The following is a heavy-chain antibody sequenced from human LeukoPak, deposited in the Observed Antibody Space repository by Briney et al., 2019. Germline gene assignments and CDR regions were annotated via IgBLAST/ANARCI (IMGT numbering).Heavy chain of an antibody. CDR2: IYSGGGT. CDR3: ARVYSLMDRAEYYFDS. V-gene: IGHV3-53*01. J-gene: IGHJ4*02. Sequence: GRSLRLSCATSGFTVSNNYMSWARQAPGKGLEWVSVIYSGGGTNSAASVKGRFSISRDHSKNTLYLQMNSLRPEDTAVYYCARVYSLMDRAEYYFDSWGQGTLVTVSS. D-gene: IGHD2-21*01. CDR1: GFTVSNNY.